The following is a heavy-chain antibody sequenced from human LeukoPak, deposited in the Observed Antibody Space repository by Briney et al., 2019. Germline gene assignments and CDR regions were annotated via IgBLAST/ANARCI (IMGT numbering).Heavy chain of an antibody. V-gene: IGHV4-34*01. CDR1: GGSFSGYY. Sequence: SETLSLTCAVYGGSFSGYYWSWIRQPPGKGLEWIGEINHSGSTNYNPSLKSRVTTSVDTSKNQFSLKLSSVTAADTAVYYCARGSRRFDPWGQGTLVTVSS. CDR2: INHSGST. CDR3: ARGSRRFDP. J-gene: IGHJ5*02.